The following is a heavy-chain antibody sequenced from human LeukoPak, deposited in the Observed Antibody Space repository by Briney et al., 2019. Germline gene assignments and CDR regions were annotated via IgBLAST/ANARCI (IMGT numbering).Heavy chain of an antibody. J-gene: IGHJ4*02. D-gene: IGHD4-17*01. CDR2: ISSNGGST. CDR3: ARVGGYGDFFSAVRYDY. V-gene: IGHV3-64*01. CDR1: GFTFSSYA. Sequence: PGGSLRLSCAASGFTFSSYAMHWVRQAPGKGLEYVSAISSNGGSTYYANSVKGRFTISRDNSKNTLYLQMGSLRAEDMAVYYCARVGGYGDFFSAVRYDYWGQGTLVTVSS.